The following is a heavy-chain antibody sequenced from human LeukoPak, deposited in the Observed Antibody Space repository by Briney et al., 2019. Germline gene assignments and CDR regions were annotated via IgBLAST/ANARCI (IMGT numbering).Heavy chain of an antibody. D-gene: IGHD1-26*01. CDR2: VDYRGSA. CDR3: ARILGKDYFDY. CDR1: GGSISNSSYY. Sequence: SETLSLTCTVSGGSISNSSYYWGWIRQPPGKGLEWIGNVDYRGSAYYNPSLKSRVTISIDTSKNQFSLKLSSLTAAGTAVYYCARILGKDYFDYWGQGILVTVSS. J-gene: IGHJ4*02. V-gene: IGHV4-39*07.